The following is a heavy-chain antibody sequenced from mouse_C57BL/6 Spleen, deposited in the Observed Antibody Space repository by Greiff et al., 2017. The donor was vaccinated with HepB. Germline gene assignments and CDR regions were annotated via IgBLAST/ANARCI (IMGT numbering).Heavy chain of an antibody. CDR1: GYAFSSSW. V-gene: IGHV1-82*01. J-gene: IGHJ1*03. Sequence: QVQLQQSGPELVKPGASVKISCKASGYAFSSSWKNWVKQRPGKGLEWIGRIYPGDGDTNYNGKFKGKATLTTDKSSSTAYMQLSSLTSEDSAVYFCARERNYYGSSYWYFDVWGTGTTVTVSS. CDR2: IYPGDGDT. CDR3: ARERNYYGSSYWYFDV. D-gene: IGHD1-1*01.